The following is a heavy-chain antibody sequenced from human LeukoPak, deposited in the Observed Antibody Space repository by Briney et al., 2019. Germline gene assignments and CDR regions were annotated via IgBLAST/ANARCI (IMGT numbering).Heavy chain of an antibody. J-gene: IGHJ4*02. CDR3: ARLDSSSRSYFFDY. Sequence: GASVKVSCKASGYTFTGYYMHWVRQAPGQGLEWMGWINPNSGGTNYAQKFQGRVTMTRDTSTSTVYMELSSLRSEDTAVYYCARLDSSSRSYFFDYWGQGTLVTVSS. CDR1: GYTFTGYY. V-gene: IGHV1-2*02. CDR2: INPNSGGT. D-gene: IGHD6-13*01.